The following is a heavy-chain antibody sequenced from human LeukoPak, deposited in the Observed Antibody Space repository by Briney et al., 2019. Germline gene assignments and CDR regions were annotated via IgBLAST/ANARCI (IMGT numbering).Heavy chain of an antibody. V-gene: IGHV3-33*01. D-gene: IGHD2-21*01. Sequence: GKSLRLAWAASGFTVSSYCMQWVRQPPGKGMEWVAFIWYDGSNKYYADSVKGRFTISRENSKNTLYLQMNSLRAEDTAVYYRARANPWGGGGNYYFDYWGQGTLVTVSS. CDR1: GFTVSSYC. J-gene: IGHJ4*02. CDR3: ARANPWGGGGNYYFDY. CDR2: IWYDGSNK.